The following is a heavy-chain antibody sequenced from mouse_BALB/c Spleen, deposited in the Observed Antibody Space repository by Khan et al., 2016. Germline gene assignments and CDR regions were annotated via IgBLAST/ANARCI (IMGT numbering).Heavy chain of an antibody. Sequence: QVQLQQSGAELMKPGASVKISCKATGYTFSSYWIEWVKQRPGHGLEWIGEILPGSGSTNYNEKFKGKATFTKDTSSKTAYMQLSSLTSEDSADYYCARGGLRRGCYAMDYWGQGTSVTVSS. CDR3: ARGGLRRGCYAMDY. CDR1: GYTFSSYW. CDR2: ILPGSGST. V-gene: IGHV1-9*01. D-gene: IGHD2-4*01. J-gene: IGHJ4*01.